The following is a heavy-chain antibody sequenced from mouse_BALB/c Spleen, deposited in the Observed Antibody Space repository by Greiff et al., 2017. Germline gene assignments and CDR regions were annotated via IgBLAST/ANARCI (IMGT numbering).Heavy chain of an antibody. CDR2: IWSGGST. D-gene: IGHD1-1*01. CDR1: GFSLTSYG. V-gene: IGHV2-2*02. CDR3: ARTRDYYGSSFDY. J-gene: IGHJ2*01. Sequence: QVHVKQSGPGLVQPSQSLSITCTVSGFSLTSYGVHWVRQSPGKGLEWLGVIWSGGSTDYNAAFISRLSISKDNSKSQVFFKMNSLQANDTAIYYCARTRDYYGSSFDYWGQGTTLTVSS.